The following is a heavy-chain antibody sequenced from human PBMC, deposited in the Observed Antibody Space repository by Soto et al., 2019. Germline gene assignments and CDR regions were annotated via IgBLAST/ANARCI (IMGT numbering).Heavy chain of an antibody. CDR1: GYRFTTYW. J-gene: IGHJ4*02. CDR3: ARHFDSSGYYPDY. CDR2: IYPGDSDV. V-gene: IGHV5-51*01. D-gene: IGHD3-22*01. Sequence: LGESLKISCQGSGYRFTTYWIAWVRQMSGKGLEWVGVIYPGDSDVTYSPSFEGHITISVDRSDSTAYLQWTSLKASDTAMYFCARHFDSSGYYPDYWGQGTQVTVSS.